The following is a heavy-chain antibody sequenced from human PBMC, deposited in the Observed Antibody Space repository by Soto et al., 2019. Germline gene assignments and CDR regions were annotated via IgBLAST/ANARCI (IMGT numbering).Heavy chain of an antibody. Sequence: QVQLQESGPGLVKPSETLSLTCTVSGGSISSYYWSWIRQPPGKGLEWIGYIYYSGSTNYNPSLKSRSTTSVDTSKNQFSLKLSSVTAADTAVYYCARVLFGSNCWFDPWGQGTLVTVSS. D-gene: IGHD3-16*01. CDR2: IYYSGST. J-gene: IGHJ5*02. CDR1: GGSISSYY. V-gene: IGHV4-59*01. CDR3: ARVLFGSNCWFDP.